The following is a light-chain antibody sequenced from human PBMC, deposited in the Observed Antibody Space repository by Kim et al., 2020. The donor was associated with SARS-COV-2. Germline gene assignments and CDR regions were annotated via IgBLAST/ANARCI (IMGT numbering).Light chain of an antibody. CDR3: QSWDSSTVVV. CDR1: KLGDKY. Sequence: YELTQPPSVSVSPGQTASITCSGDKLGDKYACWYQQKPGQSPVLVLYQDTKRPSGIPERFSGSNSGNTATLTISGTQAMDEADYYCQSWDSSTVVVFGGGTQLTVL. J-gene: IGLJ2*01. V-gene: IGLV3-1*01. CDR2: QDT.